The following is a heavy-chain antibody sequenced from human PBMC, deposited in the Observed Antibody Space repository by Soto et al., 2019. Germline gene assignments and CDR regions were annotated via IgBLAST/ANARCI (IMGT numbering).Heavy chain of an antibody. J-gene: IGHJ4*02. V-gene: IGHV3-74*01. Sequence: EVQLVESGGGLVQPGGSLRLSCAASGFTFSSYWMHWVRQAPGKGLVWVSRINSDGSSTSYADSVKGRFTISRDNAKNTLYLQMNSLRAEDTAVYYCARGEDYGGNSGPFDYWGQGTLVTVSS. CDR2: INSDGSST. D-gene: IGHD2-21*02. CDR3: ARGEDYGGNSGPFDY. CDR1: GFTFSSYW.